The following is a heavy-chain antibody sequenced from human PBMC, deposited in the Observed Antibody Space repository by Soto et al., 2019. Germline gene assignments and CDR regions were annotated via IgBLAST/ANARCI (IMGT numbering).Heavy chain of an antibody. V-gene: IGHV1-69*02. D-gene: IGHD3-22*01. J-gene: IGHJ4*02. CDR3: ARSKTYYYDSSGYPIDY. CDR2: IIPILGIA. CDR1: GGTFSSYN. Sequence: SSVPVSCRTSGGTFSSYNITWVRPAPGQGCEGMGSIIPILGIANYAQKFQGRVTITANKSTSTAYMELSSLRSEDTAVYYCARSKTYYYDSSGYPIDYWGQGTLVTVSS.